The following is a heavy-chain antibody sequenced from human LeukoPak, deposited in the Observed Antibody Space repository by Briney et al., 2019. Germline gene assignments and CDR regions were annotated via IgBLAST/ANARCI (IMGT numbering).Heavy chain of an antibody. CDR3: ARESIDRSLTNDY. CDR2: IYYSGST. CDR1: GGSISSSSYY. D-gene: IGHD3-16*02. V-gene: IGHV4-39*07. J-gene: IGHJ4*02. Sequence: SETLSLTCTVSGGSISSSSYYWGWIRQPPGKGLEWIGSIYYSGSTYYNPSLKSRVTISVDTSKNQFSLKLSSVTAADTAVYYCARESIDRSLTNDYWGQGTLVTVSS.